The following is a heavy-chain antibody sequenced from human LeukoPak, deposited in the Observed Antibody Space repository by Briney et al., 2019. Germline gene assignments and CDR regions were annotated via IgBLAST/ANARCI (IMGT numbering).Heavy chain of an antibody. D-gene: IGHD6-13*01. CDR2: IYHSGST. J-gene: IGHJ4*02. Sequence: SETLSLTCTVSGGSINSHQWSWIRQPPGKGLEWIGEIYHSGSTNYNPSLKSRVTISVDKSKNQFSLKLSSVTAADTAVYYCARLAAVDPFDYWGQGTLVTVSS. CDR1: GGSINSHQ. V-gene: IGHV4-59*11. CDR3: ARLAAVDPFDY.